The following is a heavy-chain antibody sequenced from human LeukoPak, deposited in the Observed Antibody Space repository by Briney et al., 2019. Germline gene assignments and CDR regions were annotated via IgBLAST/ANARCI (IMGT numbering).Heavy chain of an antibody. Sequence: GDSLRLSCVASGFTFNIYPMTWVRQSPEKGLEWVSTIGTGGDTYYADSVKGRFTISRDDSKNTLYLQIHSLGAEDTAVYYCAKSRVVDRRGYFDYWGQGTLVTVSS. CDR2: IGTGGDT. J-gene: IGHJ4*02. D-gene: IGHD2-15*01. V-gene: IGHV3-23*01. CDR1: GFTFNIYP. CDR3: AKSRVVDRRGYFDY.